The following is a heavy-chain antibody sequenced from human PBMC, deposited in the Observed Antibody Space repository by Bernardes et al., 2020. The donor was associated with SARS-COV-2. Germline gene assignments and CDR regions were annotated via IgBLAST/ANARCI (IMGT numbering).Heavy chain of an antibody. D-gene: IGHD5-12*01. CDR3: ARDRATGGYYYYYGMDV. CDR1: GFTFSSYS. Sequence: GGSLRLSCAASGFTFSSYSMNWVRQAPGKGLEWVSSISSSSTYMYYADSVKGRFTISRDNAKNSLYLQMSSLRAEDTAVYYCARDRATGGYYYYYGMDVWGQGTTVTVSS. CDR2: ISSSSTYM. J-gene: IGHJ6*02. V-gene: IGHV3-21*01.